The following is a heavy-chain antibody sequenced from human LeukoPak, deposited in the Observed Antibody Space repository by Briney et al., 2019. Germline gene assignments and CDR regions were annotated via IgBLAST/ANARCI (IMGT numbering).Heavy chain of an antibody. Sequence: ASVKVSCKASGYTFTDYYMHWVRQAPGQGLEWMGWINPSSGGTNYAQKFQGRVTMTRDTSISTAYMELIRLRSDDTAVYYCAREGDGYDSSGYWFDYWGQGTLVTVSS. CDR1: GYTFTDYY. D-gene: IGHD3-22*01. V-gene: IGHV1-2*02. CDR3: AREGDGYDSSGYWFDY. CDR2: INPSSGGT. J-gene: IGHJ4*02.